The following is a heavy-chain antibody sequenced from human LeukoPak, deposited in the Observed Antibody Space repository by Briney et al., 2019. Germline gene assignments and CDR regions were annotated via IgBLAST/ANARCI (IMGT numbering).Heavy chain of an antibody. CDR2: ISYDGSKK. V-gene: IGHV3-30-3*01. CDR3: ARDRGSSSWYGRSFDY. J-gene: IGHJ4*02. Sequence: GGSLRLSCAASGFTFSSYAMRWVRQAPGKGLEWVAVISYDGSKKYFADSVKGRFTISRDNSKNTLYLQMNSLRAEDTAVYYCARDRGSSSWYGRSFDYWGQGTLVTVSS. CDR1: GFTFSSYA. D-gene: IGHD6-13*01.